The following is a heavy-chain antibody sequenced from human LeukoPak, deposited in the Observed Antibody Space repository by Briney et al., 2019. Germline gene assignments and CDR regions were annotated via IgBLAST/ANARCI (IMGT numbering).Heavy chain of an antibody. J-gene: IGHJ4*02. CDR2: IKSKTDGGTT. D-gene: IGHD1-14*01. V-gene: IGHV3-15*01. CDR1: GITFPSAW. Sequence: GGSLRLSCAAPGITFPSAWMGWVRQAPGKGREWVGRIKSKTDGGTTDYAAPARGRFTISTDDSKITSYLQMNNLKIEDTAVYYCTTDGGITIRPLFDFWGQGTLVTVSS. CDR3: TTDGGITIRPLFDF.